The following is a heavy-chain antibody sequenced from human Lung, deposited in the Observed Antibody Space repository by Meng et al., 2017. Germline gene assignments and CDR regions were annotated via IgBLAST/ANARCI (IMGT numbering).Heavy chain of an antibody. CDR1: GGSISSDDW. J-gene: IGHJ4*02. CDR3: TKNDFYCLGY. CDR2: IYHSGST. V-gene: IGHV4-4*02. Sequence: VHLEAAGPGLVKPCVTLSLTCSVYGGSISSDDWWSWVRQPPGKGLEWIGEIYHSGSTNYNPSLKSRITISVDKPKNQFSLTLSSVTAADTAVYYCTKNDFYCLGYWGQGTLVTVSS. D-gene: IGHD2-21*01.